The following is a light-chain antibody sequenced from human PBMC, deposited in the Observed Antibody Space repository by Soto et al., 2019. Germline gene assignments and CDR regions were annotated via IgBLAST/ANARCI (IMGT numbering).Light chain of an antibody. V-gene: IGKV3-20*01. Sequence: EIVMTQSPATLSVSPVERATLSCRASQSVSSSYLAWYQQKPGQAPRLLIYGASSRATGIPDRFSGSGSGTDFTLTISRLEPEDFAVYDCQQYGDSPITFGQGTRLEIK. J-gene: IGKJ5*01. CDR3: QQYGDSPIT. CDR1: QSVSSSY. CDR2: GAS.